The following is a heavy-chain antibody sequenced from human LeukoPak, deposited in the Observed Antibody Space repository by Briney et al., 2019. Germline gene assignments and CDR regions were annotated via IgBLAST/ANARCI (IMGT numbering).Heavy chain of an antibody. CDR3: AGWRTTKAGFDY. V-gene: IGHV4-4*02. D-gene: IGHD6-19*01. CDR2: IYHSGST. CDR1: GGSISSSNW. J-gene: IGHJ4*02. Sequence: SETLSLTCAVSGGSISSSNWWSWVRQPPGKGLEWIGEIYHSGSTNYDPSLKSRVTISVDKSKNQFSLKLSSVTAGDTAVYYCAGWRTTKAGFDYWGQGTLVTVSS.